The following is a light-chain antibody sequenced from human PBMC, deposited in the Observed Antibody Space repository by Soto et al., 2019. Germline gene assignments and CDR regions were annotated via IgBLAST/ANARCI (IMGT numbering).Light chain of an antibody. CDR3: QQANSYPWT. V-gene: IGKV1-5*01. Sequence: DIQMTHSASTLSASQGDRVTITWGASHSVSSWLAWYKQKQGEAPKLLIYGSSSLLSGVPSRFSGTRYGTDFNLTISSLQPEDFATYYSQQANSYPWTFGQGTKVDIK. J-gene: IGKJ1*01. CDR1: HSVSSW. CDR2: GSS.